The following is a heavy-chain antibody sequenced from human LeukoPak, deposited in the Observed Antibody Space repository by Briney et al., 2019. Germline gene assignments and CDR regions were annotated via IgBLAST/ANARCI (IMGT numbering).Heavy chain of an antibody. J-gene: IGHJ4*02. Sequence: PGGSLRLPCSASGFSFSDYYMSWIRQAQGKGLEWVSYISSSGSTIYYADSVKGRFTISGDNSKNTLYLQMNSLRAEDTSVYYCARSPGILGTNYFDYWGQGTLVTVSS. CDR3: ARSPGILGTNYFDY. V-gene: IGHV3-11*04. CDR1: GFSFSDYY. D-gene: IGHD1-26*01. CDR2: ISSSGSTI.